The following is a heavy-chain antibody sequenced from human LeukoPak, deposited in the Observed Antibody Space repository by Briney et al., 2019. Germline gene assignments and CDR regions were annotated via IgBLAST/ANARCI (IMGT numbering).Heavy chain of an antibody. CDR2: IRYDGSNK. CDR3: ARDSWQWLVLEYFQH. Sequence: PGGSLRLSCAASGFTFSSYGMHWVRQAPGKGLEWVAFIRYDGSNKYYADSVKGRFTISRDNSKNTLYLQMNSLRAEDTAVYYCARDSWQWLVLEYFQHWGQGTLVTVSS. V-gene: IGHV3-30*02. D-gene: IGHD6-19*01. J-gene: IGHJ1*01. CDR1: GFTFSSYG.